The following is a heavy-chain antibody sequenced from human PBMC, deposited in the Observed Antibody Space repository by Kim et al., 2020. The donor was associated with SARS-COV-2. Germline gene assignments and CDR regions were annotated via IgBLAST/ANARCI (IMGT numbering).Heavy chain of an antibody. D-gene: IGHD3-22*01. CDR1: GFTFDDYT. V-gene: IGHV3-43*01. J-gene: IGHJ6*02. Sequence: GGSLRLSCAASGFTFDDYTMHWVRQAPGKGLEWVSLISWDGGSTYYADSVKGRFTISRDNSKNSLYLQMNSLRTEDTALYYCAKDIGGGPMIVVAIGYGMDVWGQGTTVTVSS. CDR2: ISWDGGST. CDR3: AKDIGGGPMIVVAIGYGMDV.